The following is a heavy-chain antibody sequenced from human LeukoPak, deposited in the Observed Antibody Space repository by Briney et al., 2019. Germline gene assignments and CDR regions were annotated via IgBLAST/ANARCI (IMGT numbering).Heavy chain of an antibody. Sequence: ASVKVSCKASGYTFTSYAMHWVRQAPGQRLERMGWINAGNGNTKYSQKFQGRVTITRDTSASTAYMELSSLRSEDTAVYYCARHMVRGVDRRGQTWFDPWGQGTLVTVSS. J-gene: IGHJ5*02. CDR2: INAGNGNT. V-gene: IGHV1-3*01. CDR1: GYTFTSYA. CDR3: ARHMVRGVDRRGQTWFDP. D-gene: IGHD3-10*01.